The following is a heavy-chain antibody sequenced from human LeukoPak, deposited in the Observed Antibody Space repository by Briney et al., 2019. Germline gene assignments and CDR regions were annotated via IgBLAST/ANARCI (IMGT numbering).Heavy chain of an antibody. Sequence: SETLSLTCTVSGGSISSYYWSWIRQPPGKGLEWIGSIYYSGSTYYNPSLKSRVTISVDTSKNQFSLKLSSVTAADTAVYYCARDLPDSSGSDYWGQGTLVTVSS. D-gene: IGHD3-22*01. V-gene: IGHV4-59*12. CDR2: IYYSGST. J-gene: IGHJ4*02. CDR1: GGSISSYY. CDR3: ARDLPDSSGSDY.